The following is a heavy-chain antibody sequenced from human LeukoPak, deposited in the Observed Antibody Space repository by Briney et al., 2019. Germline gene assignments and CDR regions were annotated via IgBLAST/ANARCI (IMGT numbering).Heavy chain of an antibody. CDR1: GFTFSDYA. Sequence: SGGSLRLSCAASGFTFSDYAMHWVRQVPGKGLVWVSGLNSDGSTTGYADSVRGRFTISRDNAKSTLYLQMNSLRAEDTAVYYCARGGYGAHMGWGQGTLVTVSS. J-gene: IGHJ4*02. CDR2: LNSDGSTT. CDR3: ARGGYGAHMG. D-gene: IGHD4-17*01. V-gene: IGHV3-74*01.